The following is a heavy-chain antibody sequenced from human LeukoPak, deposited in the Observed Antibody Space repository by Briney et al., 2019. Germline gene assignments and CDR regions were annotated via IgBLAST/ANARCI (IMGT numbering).Heavy chain of an antibody. D-gene: IGHD3-10*01. CDR3: ARDYGSGSFVTFDY. CDR2: ISSSSSTI. Sequence: PGGSLRLSCAASGFTFSSYSMNWVRQAPGKGLEWVSYISSSSSTIYYADSVKGRFTISRDNAKNSLYLQMNSLRAEDTAVYYCARDYGSGSFVTFDYWGQGTLVTVSS. V-gene: IGHV3-48*01. CDR1: GFTFSSYS. J-gene: IGHJ4*02.